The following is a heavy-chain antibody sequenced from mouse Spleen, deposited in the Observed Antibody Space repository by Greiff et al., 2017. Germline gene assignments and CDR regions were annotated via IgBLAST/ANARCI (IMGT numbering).Heavy chain of an antibody. V-gene: IGHV3-6*01. Sequence: EVKLVESGPGLVKPSQSLSLTCSVTGYSITSGYYWNWIRQFPGNKLEWMGYISYDGSNNYNPSLKNRISITRDTSKNQFFLKLNSVTTEDTATYYCARDYYGSMYFDYWGQGTTLTVSS. CDR2: ISYDGSN. CDR3: ARDYYGSMYFDY. CDR1: GYSITSGYY. D-gene: IGHD1-1*01. J-gene: IGHJ2*01.